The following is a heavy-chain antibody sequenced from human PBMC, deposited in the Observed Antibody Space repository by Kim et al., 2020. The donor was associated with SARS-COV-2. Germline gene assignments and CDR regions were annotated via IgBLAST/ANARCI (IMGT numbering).Heavy chain of an antibody. CDR1: GYTFTSYD. Sequence: ASVKVSCKASGYTFTSYDINWVRQATGQGLEWMGWMNPNSGNTGYAQKFQGRVTMTRNTSISTAYMELSSLRSEDTAVYYCARVRRRYCSGGSCPYYFDYWGQGTLVTVSS. CDR2: MNPNSGNT. V-gene: IGHV1-8*01. D-gene: IGHD2-15*01. CDR3: ARVRRRYCSGGSCPYYFDY. J-gene: IGHJ4*02.